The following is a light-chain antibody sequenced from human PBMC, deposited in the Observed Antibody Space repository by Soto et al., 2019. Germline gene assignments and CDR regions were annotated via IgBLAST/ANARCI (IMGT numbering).Light chain of an antibody. CDR2: DTS. V-gene: IGKV3-20*01. J-gene: IGKJ5*01. CDR1: QSVTSNS. CDR3: HQDGSSPGH. Sequence: EIVLTQSPGTLSLSPGERATLSCRASQSVTSNSLAWYQQKGGQAPRLLINDTSSRATGIADRFRASGSGTDLTLTISRVEHEDFALYYRHQDGSSPGHFGQGTRXESK.